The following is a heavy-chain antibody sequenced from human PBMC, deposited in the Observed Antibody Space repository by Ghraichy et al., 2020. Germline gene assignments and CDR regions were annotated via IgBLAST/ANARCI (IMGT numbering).Heavy chain of an antibody. J-gene: IGHJ5*02. CDR2: IKSKTDGGTT. V-gene: IGHV3-15*01. CDR3: TTDSGISGHSSSWYWFDP. Sequence: GGSLRLSCAASGFTFSNAWMSWVRQAPGKRLEWVGRIKSKTDGGTTDYAAPVKGRFTISRDDSKNTLYLQMNSLKTEDTAVYYCTTDSGISGHSSSWYWFDPWGQGTLVTVSS. D-gene: IGHD6-13*01. CDR1: GFTFSNAW.